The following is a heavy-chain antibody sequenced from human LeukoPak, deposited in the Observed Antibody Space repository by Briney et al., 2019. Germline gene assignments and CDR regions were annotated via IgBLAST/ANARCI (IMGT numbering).Heavy chain of an antibody. CDR1: GGSISSYY. CDR3: ARDRVVRTWYFDL. V-gene: IGHV4-59*12. J-gene: IGHJ2*01. Sequence: SETLSLTCTVSGGSISSYYWNWIRQPPGKGLEWIGYIYYSGSTDYNPSLKSRVTISVDASKNQFSLKLSSVTAADTAVYYCARDRVVRTWYFDLWGRGTLLTVSS. CDR2: IYYSGST. D-gene: IGHD3-22*01.